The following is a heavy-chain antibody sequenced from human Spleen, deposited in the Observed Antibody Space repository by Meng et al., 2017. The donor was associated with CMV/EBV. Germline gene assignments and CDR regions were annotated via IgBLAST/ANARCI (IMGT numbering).Heavy chain of an antibody. CDR3: ARARRVHYNSPFAPFDH. CDR1: GITVSSSY. CDR2: IYSGDVM. D-gene: IGHD1-14*01. V-gene: IGHV3-66*02. Sequence: GESLKISCAASGITVSSSYMSWVRQAPGKGLECVSVIYSGDVMYYADSVKGRFTISRDTVENTLSLQMDSLRTEDTAVYYCARARRVHYNSPFAPFDHWGLGTVVTVSS. J-gene: IGHJ4*02.